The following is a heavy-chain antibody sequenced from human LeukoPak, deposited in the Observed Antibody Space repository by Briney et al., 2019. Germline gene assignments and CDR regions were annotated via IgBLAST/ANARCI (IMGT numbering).Heavy chain of an antibody. Sequence: SVKVSCKTPGGTFTSYAITWVRQAPGQGLEWMGKIIPISGTTNYAQKFQGRVTFTADESTSTAYMELSSLRSEDTALYYCARKLRLGGNWFDPWGQGTLVTVSS. CDR3: ARKLRLGGNWFDP. CDR1: GGTFTSYA. V-gene: IGHV1-69*15. CDR2: IIPISGTT. J-gene: IGHJ5*02. D-gene: IGHD1-26*01.